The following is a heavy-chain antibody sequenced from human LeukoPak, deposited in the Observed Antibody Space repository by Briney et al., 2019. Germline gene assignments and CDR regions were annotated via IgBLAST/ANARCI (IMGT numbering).Heavy chain of an antibody. CDR2: IYTSGST. J-gene: IGHJ3*02. CDR1: GGSISSYY. Sequence: SETLSLTCTVSGGSISSYYWSWIRQPAGKGLEWIGRIYTSGSTNYNPSLKSRVTMSVDTSKNQFSLKLSSVTAADTAVYYCARDYIPNIVVVQAALDAFDIWGQGTMVTVSS. D-gene: IGHD2-2*01. CDR3: ARDYIPNIVVVQAALDAFDI. V-gene: IGHV4-4*07.